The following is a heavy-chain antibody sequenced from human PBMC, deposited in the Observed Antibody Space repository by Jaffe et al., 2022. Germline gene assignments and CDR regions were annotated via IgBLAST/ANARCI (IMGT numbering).Heavy chain of an antibody. CDR3: ARGKYYGDYVVAAFDI. J-gene: IGHJ3*02. D-gene: IGHD4-17*01. Sequence: QVQLQESGPGLVKPSETLSLTCTVSGGSISSYYWSWIRQPPGKGLEWIGYIYYSGSTNYNPSLKSRVTISVDTSKNQFSLKLSSVTAADTAVYYCARGKYYGDYVVAAFDIWGQGTMVTVSS. CDR2: IYYSGST. CDR1: GGSISSYY. V-gene: IGHV4-59*01.